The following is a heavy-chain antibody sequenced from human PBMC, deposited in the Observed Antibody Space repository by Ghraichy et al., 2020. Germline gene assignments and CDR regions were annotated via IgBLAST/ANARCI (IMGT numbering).Heavy chain of an antibody. D-gene: IGHD3-3*01. CDR2: IIPIFGTA. CDR3: ARMYYDFWSGYPRNNWFDP. Sequence: LVKVSCKASGGTFSSYAISWVRQAPGQGLEWMGGIIPIFGTANYAQKFQGRVTITADESTSTAYMELSSLRSEDTAVYYCARMYYDFWSGYPRNNWFDPWGQGTLVTVSS. V-gene: IGHV1-69*13. J-gene: IGHJ5*02. CDR1: GGTFSSYA.